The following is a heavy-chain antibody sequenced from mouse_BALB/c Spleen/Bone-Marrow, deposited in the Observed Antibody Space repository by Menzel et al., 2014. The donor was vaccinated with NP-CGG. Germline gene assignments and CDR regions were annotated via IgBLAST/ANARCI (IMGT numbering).Heavy chain of an antibody. Sequence: VQLQQSGGGLVQPGGPLKLSCAASGFDFSGYWMSWVRQAPGIGLEWIGEINPDSSTINYTPSLKDKFIISRDNAKNTLYLQMSKVRSEDTALYYCARNDGFSFGYWGQGTLVTVSA. CDR2: INPDSSTI. J-gene: IGHJ3*01. V-gene: IGHV4-1*02. CDR3: ARNDGFSFGY. CDR1: GFDFSGYW. D-gene: IGHD2-3*01.